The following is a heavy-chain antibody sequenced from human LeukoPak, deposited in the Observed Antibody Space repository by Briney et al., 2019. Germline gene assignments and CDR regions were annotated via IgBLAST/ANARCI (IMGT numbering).Heavy chain of an antibody. CDR2: INHSGST. CDR1: GGSFSGYY. Sequence: PSETLSLTCAVYGGSFSGYYWSWIRQPPGKGLEWIGEINHSGSTNYKPSLKSRVTISVDTSKNQFSLKLSSVTAAGMAVCYCARRRSTSCLAYWGEGTLVTVSS. J-gene: IGHJ4*02. V-gene: IGHV4-34*01. D-gene: IGHD2-2*01. CDR3: ARRRSTSCLAY.